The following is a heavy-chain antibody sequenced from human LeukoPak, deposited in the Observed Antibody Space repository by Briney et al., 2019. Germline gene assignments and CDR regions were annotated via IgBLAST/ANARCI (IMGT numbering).Heavy chain of an antibody. CDR3: ARGGWRWLRFDAFDI. J-gene: IGHJ3*02. V-gene: IGHV1-8*03. CDR1: GYTFTSCD. D-gene: IGHD5-24*01. Sequence: ASVKVSCKASGYTFTSCDINWVRQATGQGLEWMGWMNPNSGNTGYAQKFQGRVTITRNTSISTAYMELSGLRSEDTAVYYCARGGWRWLRFDAFDIWGQGTMVTVSS. CDR2: MNPNSGNT.